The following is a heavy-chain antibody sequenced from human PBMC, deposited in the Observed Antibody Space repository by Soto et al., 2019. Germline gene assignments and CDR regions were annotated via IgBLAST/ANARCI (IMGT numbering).Heavy chain of an antibody. J-gene: IGHJ4*02. CDR3: ARGNSPVNVY. CDR1: GFTFSSSE. V-gene: IGHV3-48*03. CDR2: ITSSGTTT. Sequence: DVHLVESGGGLAQPGGSLRLSCAASGFTFSSSEMNWVRQAPGKGLEWISYITSSGTTTYYADSVKGRFTISRDNAKNSLFLQMNNLRADDTAVYYCARGNSPVNVYWGQGTLVTVSS. D-gene: IGHD2-21*01.